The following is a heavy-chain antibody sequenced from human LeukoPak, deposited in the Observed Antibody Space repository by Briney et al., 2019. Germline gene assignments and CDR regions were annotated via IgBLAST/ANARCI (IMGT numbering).Heavy chain of an antibody. D-gene: IGHD1-1*01. CDR1: GFIFSVYW. Sequence: PGGSLRLSCAASGFIFSVYWMSWVRQAPGRGLEWVANLKPDESEKNYGDSVKGRFTISRDNAKNSLFLQMNSLTAEDTAVYYCVRNWNLDSWGQGTLVTVSS. CDR3: VRNWNLDS. V-gene: IGHV3-7*01. J-gene: IGHJ4*02. CDR2: LKPDESEK.